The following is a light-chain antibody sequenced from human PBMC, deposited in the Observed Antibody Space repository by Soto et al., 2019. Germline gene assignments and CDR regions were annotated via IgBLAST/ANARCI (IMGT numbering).Light chain of an antibody. V-gene: IGLV1-47*01. CDR3: AAWDDSLSGVV. CDR1: SSNIGTNY. Sequence: QSVLTQPPSASGTPGQTVTISSSGSSSNIGTNYVSWYQQLPGTAPKLLIYGNNQRTSGVSDRFSGSRSGTSASLAISGLRSEDEADYYCAAWDDSLSGVVFGGGTKLTVL. CDR2: GNN. J-gene: IGLJ3*02.